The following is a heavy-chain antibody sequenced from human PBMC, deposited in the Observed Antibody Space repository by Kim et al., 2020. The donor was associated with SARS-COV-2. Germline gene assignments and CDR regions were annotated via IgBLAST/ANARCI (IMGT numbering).Heavy chain of an antibody. CDR1: GGSISSGGYY. J-gene: IGHJ5*02. CDR3: ARETYYYGSGSYEDNWFDP. CDR2: IYYSGST. D-gene: IGHD3-10*01. V-gene: IGHV4-31*03. Sequence: SETLSLTCTVSGGSISSGGYYWSWIRQHPGKGLEWIGYIYYSGSTYYNPSLKSRVTISVDTSKNQFSLKLSSVTAADTAVYYCARETYYYGSGSYEDNWFDPWGQGTLVTVSS.